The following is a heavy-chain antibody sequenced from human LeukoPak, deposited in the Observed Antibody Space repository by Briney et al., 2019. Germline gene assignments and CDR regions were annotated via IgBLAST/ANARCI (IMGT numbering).Heavy chain of an antibody. CDR1: GYTFGPYS. Sequence: GGSLRLSCAASGYTFGPYSVNWVRQAPGKELEWISYISGDSSTTLYADSVKGRFTISRDNAKNSLYLQMNSLRDEDTAVYYCARDPYSSGWFDFWGPGNLLTVSS. J-gene: IGHJ4*02. V-gene: IGHV3-48*02. CDR2: ISGDSSTT. CDR3: ARDPYSSGWFDF. D-gene: IGHD6-19*01.